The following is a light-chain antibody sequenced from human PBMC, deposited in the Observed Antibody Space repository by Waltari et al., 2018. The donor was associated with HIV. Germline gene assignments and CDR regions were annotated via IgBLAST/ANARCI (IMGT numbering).Light chain of an antibody. CDR2: NNK. V-gene: IGLV1-44*01. CDR1: ISNIGKNT. Sequence: QPMLTQPPSASGIPGQRVTISCSGTISNIGKNTVNWYQQFPGTAPKHLIYNNKQRPSGVPDRCSGSKAGSSASLAIRGRHSEDEADYYGASWDDRLSGQGVFGGGTRLTVL. J-gene: IGLJ3*02. CDR3: ASWDDRLSGQGV.